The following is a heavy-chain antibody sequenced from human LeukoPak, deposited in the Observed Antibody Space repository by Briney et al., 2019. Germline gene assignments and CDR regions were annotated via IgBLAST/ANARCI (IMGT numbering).Heavy chain of an antibody. D-gene: IGHD3-22*01. CDR3: AREGGGYYDSSGYSQYYFDY. J-gene: IGHJ4*02. V-gene: IGHV3-7*01. Sequence: GGSLRLSCAASGFSFSSFYMTWVRQAPGKGLEWVAKIKHDGSEKYYVDSLKGRFTISRDNAKNSMYLQMNSLRVEDTAVYYCAREGGGYYDSSGYSQYYFDYWGQGTLVTVSS. CDR2: IKHDGSEK. CDR1: GFSFSSFY.